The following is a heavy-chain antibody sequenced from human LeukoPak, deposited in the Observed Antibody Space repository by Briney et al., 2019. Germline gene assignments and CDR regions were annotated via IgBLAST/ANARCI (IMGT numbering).Heavy chain of an antibody. D-gene: IGHD2-2*02. CDR1: GGSISTNY. CDR2: IDNTGST. Sequence: SETLSLTCTVSGGSISTNYWSWIRQPPGRGLEWVASIDNTGSTNYNPSLKSRVTISVDTSKNQFSLKLSSVTAADTAVYYCARGPDCSSTSCYSPYYYGMDVWGQGTTVTVSS. J-gene: IGHJ6*02. CDR3: ARGPDCSSTSCYSPYYYGMDV. V-gene: IGHV4-59*12.